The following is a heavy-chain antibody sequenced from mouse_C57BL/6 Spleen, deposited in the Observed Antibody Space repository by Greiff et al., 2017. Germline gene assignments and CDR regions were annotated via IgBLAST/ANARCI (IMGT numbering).Heavy chain of an antibody. J-gene: IGHJ2*01. V-gene: IGHV1-7*01. CDR3: ARGPLATVVATDFDY. CDR1: GYTFTSYW. Sequence: VQLQQSGAELAKPGASVKLSCKASGYTFTSYWMHWVQQRPGQGLEWIGYINPSSGYTKYNQKFKDKATLTADKSSSTADMQLSSLTYEDSAVYYCARGPLATVVATDFDYWGQGTTLTVSS. CDR2: INPSSGYT. D-gene: IGHD1-1*01.